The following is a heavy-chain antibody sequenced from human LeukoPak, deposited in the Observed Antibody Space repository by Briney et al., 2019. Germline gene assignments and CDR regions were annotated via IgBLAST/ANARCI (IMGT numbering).Heavy chain of an antibody. CDR2: IFGSGGSA. J-gene: IGHJ4*02. V-gene: IGHV3-23*01. Sequence: QPGGSLRLSCAASGFTFNSYAMYWVRQAPGKGLEWVSGIFGSGGSAHYADSVKGRFTISRDNSMNTVYLQMDSLGVEDTAVYYCGKTTTGYSSGRYPGWPVDYWGQGTLVTVSS. D-gene: IGHD6-19*01. CDR3: GKTTTGYSSGRYPGWPVDY. CDR1: GFTFNSYA.